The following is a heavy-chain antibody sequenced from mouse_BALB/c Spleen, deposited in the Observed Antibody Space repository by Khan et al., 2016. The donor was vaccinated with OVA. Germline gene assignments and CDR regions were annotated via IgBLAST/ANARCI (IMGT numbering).Heavy chain of an antibody. D-gene: IGHD1-1*01. CDR3: ARSDYYGISDCFDY. V-gene: IGHV1S135*01. CDR2: IDPYNGGT. CDR1: GYSFTDYN. J-gene: IGHJ2*01. Sequence: VQLQQSGPELVKPGASVKVSCKASGYSFTDYNMFWVKQSPGTSLEWIGYIDPYNGGTSYNQTFTGKATLTVDKSSSTAFMHLSSLTYEDSAAFYCARSDYYGISDCFDYWGQGTTLTVSS.